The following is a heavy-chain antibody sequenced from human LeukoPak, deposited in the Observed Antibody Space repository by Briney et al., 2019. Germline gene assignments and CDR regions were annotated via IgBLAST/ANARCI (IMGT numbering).Heavy chain of an antibody. CDR2: ISGSGGST. J-gene: IGHJ5*02. Sequence: GGSLRLSXAASGFTFSSYAMSWVRQAPGKGLEWLSAISGSGGSTYYADSVKGRFTISRDNSKNTLYLQMNSLRAEDTAVYYCAKEGDSSLILWFDPWGQGTLVTVSS. D-gene: IGHD6-13*01. V-gene: IGHV3-23*01. CDR3: AKEGDSSLILWFDP. CDR1: GFTFSSYA.